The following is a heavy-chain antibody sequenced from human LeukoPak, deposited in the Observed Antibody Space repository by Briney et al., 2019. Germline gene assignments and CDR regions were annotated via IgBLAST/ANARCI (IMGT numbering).Heavy chain of an antibody. CDR3: AKDMVRGVLTVSATLYLDY. J-gene: IGHJ4*02. Sequence: GGSLRLSCAASGFTFSSHGINWVRQAPGKGLEWVSGISPSGDITYYTDSVQGRFTISRDNSKNMMYVQMNSLRAEDTAVYYCAKDMVRGVLTVSATLYLDYWGQGTLVTVSS. CDR2: ISPSGDIT. CDR1: GFTFSSHG. V-gene: IGHV3-23*01. D-gene: IGHD3-10*01.